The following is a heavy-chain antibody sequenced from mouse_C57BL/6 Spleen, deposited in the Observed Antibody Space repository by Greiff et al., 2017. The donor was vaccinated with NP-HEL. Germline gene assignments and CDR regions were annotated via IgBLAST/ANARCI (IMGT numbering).Heavy chain of an antibody. CDR1: GYTFTSYW. J-gene: IGHJ2*01. CDR2: IDPSDSYT. CDR3: GRDHDFGC. Sequence: VQLQQPGAELVRPGTSVKLSCKASGYTFTSYWMHWVKQRPGQGLEWIGVIDPSDSYTNYNQKFKGKATLTVDTSSSTAYMQLSSLTSEDSAVYYCGRDHDFGCWGKGTTLTVSS. V-gene: IGHV1-59*01.